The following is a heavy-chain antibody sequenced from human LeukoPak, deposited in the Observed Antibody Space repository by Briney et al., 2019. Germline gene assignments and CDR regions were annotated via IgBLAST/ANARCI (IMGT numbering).Heavy chain of an antibody. CDR3: AKDLVYDYGDYGGRGFFDY. Sequence: GGSLRLSCAASGFTSSSYAMSWVRQAPGKGLEWVSAISGSGGSTYYADSVKGRFTISRDNSKNTLYLQMNSLRAEDTAVYYCAKDLVYDYGDYGGRGFFDYWGQGTLVTVSS. V-gene: IGHV3-23*01. J-gene: IGHJ4*02. CDR1: GFTSSSYA. D-gene: IGHD4-17*01. CDR2: ISGSGGST.